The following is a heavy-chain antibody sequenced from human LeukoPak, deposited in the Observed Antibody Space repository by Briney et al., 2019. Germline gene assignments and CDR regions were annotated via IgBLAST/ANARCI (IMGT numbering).Heavy chain of an antibody. Sequence: GGSLRLSCAASGCTVSSNYMSWVRHAPGKGLEWVSVIYSGGSTYYADSVKGRFTISIDNSKNTLYLQMNSLRAEDTAVYYCARAGGKRENYFDYWGQGTLVTVSS. CDR3: ARAGGKRENYFDY. CDR1: GCTVSSNY. D-gene: IGHD1-26*01. V-gene: IGHV3-53*01. CDR2: IYSGGST. J-gene: IGHJ4*02.